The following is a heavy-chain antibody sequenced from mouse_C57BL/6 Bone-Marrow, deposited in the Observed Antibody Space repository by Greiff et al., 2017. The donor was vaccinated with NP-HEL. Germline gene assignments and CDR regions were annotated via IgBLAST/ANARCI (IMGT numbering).Heavy chain of an antibody. CDR1: GYTFTSYW. J-gene: IGHJ2*01. CDR2: IDPSDSYT. D-gene: IGHD2-4*01. V-gene: IGHV1-50*01. CDR3: AREGYDYERYFDY. Sequence: QVQLQQPGAELVKPGASVKLSCKASGYTFTSYWMQWVKQRPGQGLEWIGEIDPSDSYTNYNQKFKGKATLTVDTSSSTAYMQLSSLTSEDAAVYDCAREGYDYERYFDYWGQGTTLTVSS.